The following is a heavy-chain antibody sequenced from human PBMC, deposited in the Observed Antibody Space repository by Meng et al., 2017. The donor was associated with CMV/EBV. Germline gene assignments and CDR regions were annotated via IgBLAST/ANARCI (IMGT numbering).Heavy chain of an antibody. Sequence: QVQLVQSGAEVKKPGSSVKGPCKASGGTFSSSAISWVRQAPGQGLEWMGGIIPIFGTANYAQKFQGRVTITADESTSTAYMELSSLRSEDTAVYYCARARGRVVVVAPFDYWGQGTLVTVSS. CDR2: IIPIFGTA. V-gene: IGHV1-69*12. CDR1: GGTFSSSA. CDR3: ARARGRVVVVAPFDY. D-gene: IGHD2-15*01. J-gene: IGHJ4*02.